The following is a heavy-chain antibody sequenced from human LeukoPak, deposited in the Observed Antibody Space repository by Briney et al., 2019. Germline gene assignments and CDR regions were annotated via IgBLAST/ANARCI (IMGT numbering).Heavy chain of an antibody. D-gene: IGHD2-2*01. Sequence: GGSLRLSCAASGFTFSSYAMSWVRQAPGKGLEWVSAISGSGGSTYYADSVKGRFTISRDNSKNTLYLQMNSLRAEDTAVYYCAKQLPYCSSTSCPLDYWGQGTLVTVSS. CDR2: ISGSGGST. CDR3: AKQLPYCSSTSCPLDY. J-gene: IGHJ4*02. V-gene: IGHV3-23*01. CDR1: GFTFSSYA.